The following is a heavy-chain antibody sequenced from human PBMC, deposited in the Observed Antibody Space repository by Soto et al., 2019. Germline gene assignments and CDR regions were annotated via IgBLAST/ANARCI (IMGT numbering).Heavy chain of an antibody. V-gene: IGHV4-31*03. CDR2: MYYTGDT. D-gene: IGHD3-10*01. Sequence: QVQLQESGPGLVRPSQTLSLTCTVSGGSISGGGHYWGWIRQPPGKGLEWIGFMYYTGDTYYNPSLKSRLSISVDTSMNQFSLELTSVTAAETAVYYCASSDPYYLFDYWGLGTLVTVSS. CDR1: GGSISGGGHY. J-gene: IGHJ4*02. CDR3: ASSDPYYLFDY.